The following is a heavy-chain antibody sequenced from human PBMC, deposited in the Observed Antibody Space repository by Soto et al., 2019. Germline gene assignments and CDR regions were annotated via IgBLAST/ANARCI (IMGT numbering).Heavy chain of an antibody. Sequence: EVQLLESGGGLVQPGGSLRLSCAASGFTFSSYAMSWVRQAPGKGLEWVSAISGSGGSTYYADSVKGRFTISRDNSKNTLDLQMNSLRAEDTAVYYCAKKSSPDYYYYYYMDVWGKGNTVTVSS. J-gene: IGHJ6*03. D-gene: IGHD6-6*01. CDR1: GFTFSSYA. V-gene: IGHV3-23*01. CDR3: AKKSSPDYYYYYYMDV. CDR2: ISGSGGST.